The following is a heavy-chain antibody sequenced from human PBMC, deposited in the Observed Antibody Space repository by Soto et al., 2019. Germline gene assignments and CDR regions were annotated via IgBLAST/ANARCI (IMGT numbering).Heavy chain of an antibody. CDR2: ISSSSSYT. CDR3: ARERRSSSSPFDY. D-gene: IGHD6-6*01. J-gene: IGHJ4*02. CDR1: GFTFSDYY. Sequence: GSLRLSCAASGFTFSDYYMSWIRQAPGKGLEWVSYISSSSSYTNYADSVKGRFTISRDNAKNSLYLQMNSLRAEDTAVYYCARERRSSSSPFDYWGQGTLVTVSS. V-gene: IGHV3-11*06.